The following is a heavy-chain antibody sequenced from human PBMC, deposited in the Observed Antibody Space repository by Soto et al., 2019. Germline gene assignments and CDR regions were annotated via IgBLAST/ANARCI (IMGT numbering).Heavy chain of an antibody. CDR3: AKDNYYDFWSGYRGDTFDI. CDR2: ISYDGSNK. Sequence: GGSLRLSCAASGFTLSSFGMHWVRQAPGKGLEWVAVISYDGSNKYYADSVKGRFTISRDNSKNTLYLQMNSLRAEDTAVYYCAKDNYYDFWSGYRGDTFDIWGQGTMVTVSS. J-gene: IGHJ3*02. V-gene: IGHV3-30*18. D-gene: IGHD3-3*01. CDR1: GFTLSSFG.